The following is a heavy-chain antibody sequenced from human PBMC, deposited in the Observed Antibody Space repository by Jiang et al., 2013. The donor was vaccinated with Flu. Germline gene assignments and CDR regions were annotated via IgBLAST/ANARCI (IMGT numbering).Heavy chain of an antibody. CDR1: GYTFTSYD. J-gene: IGHJ5*02. D-gene: IGHD4-17*01. Sequence: SGAEVKKPGASVKVSCKASGYTFTSYDINWVRQATGQGLEWMGWMNPNSGNTGYAQKFQGRVTMTRNTSISTAYMGLSSLRSEDTAVYYCARRSVGNYGENNWFDPWGQGTLVTVSS. CDR3: ARRSVGNYGENNWFDP. V-gene: IGHV1-8*01. CDR2: MNPNSGNT.